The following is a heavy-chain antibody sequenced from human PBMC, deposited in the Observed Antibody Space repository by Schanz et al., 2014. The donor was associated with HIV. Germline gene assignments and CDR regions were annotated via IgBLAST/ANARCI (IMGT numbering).Heavy chain of an antibody. CDR3: AKPEYDSRGSSQSHFDY. CDR2: ISESGGRT. J-gene: IGHJ4*02. CDR1: GFNFNNYA. D-gene: IGHD3-22*01. V-gene: IGHV3-23*01. Sequence: EVQLLESGGGLEQPGGSLRLSCAASGFNFNNYAMTWVRQAPGKGLEWVSSISESGGRTYYADSVNGRFTIYRDNSKNTLYLQMTTLRIDDTAVYYCAKPEYDSRGSSQSHFDYWGQGTLVTVSS.